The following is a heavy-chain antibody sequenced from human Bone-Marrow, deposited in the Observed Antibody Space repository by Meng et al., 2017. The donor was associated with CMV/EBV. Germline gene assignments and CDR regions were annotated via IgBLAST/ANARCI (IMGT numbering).Heavy chain of an antibody. D-gene: IGHD3-3*01. CDR3: ARAPRLEWLLSLAYFDY. CDR2: ISAYNGNT. V-gene: IGHV1-18*01. Sequence: YTFTSYGISWVRQAPGQGLEWMGWISAYNGNTNYAQKLQGRVTMTTDTSTSTAYMELRSPRSDDTAVYYCARAPRLEWLLSLAYFDYWGQGTLVTVSS. J-gene: IGHJ4*02. CDR1: YTFTSYG.